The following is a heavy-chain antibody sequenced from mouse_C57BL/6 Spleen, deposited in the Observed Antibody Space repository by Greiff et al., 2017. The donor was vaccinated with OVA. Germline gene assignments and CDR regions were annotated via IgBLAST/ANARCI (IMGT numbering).Heavy chain of an antibody. J-gene: IGHJ2*01. Sequence: LQESGPGLVKPSQSLSLTCSVTGYSITSGYYWNWIRQFPGNKLEWMGYISYDGSNNYNPSLKNRISITRDTSKNQFFLKLNSVTTEDTATYYCARDYYGSSHFDYWGQGTTLTVSS. CDR1: GYSITSGYY. D-gene: IGHD1-1*01. CDR2: ISYDGSN. CDR3: ARDYYGSSHFDY. V-gene: IGHV3-6*01.